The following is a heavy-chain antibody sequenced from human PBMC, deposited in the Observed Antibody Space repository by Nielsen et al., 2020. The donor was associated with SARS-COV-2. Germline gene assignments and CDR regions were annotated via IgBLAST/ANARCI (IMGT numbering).Heavy chain of an antibody. CDR1: GYTFTSYG. J-gene: IGHJ4*02. CDR2: ISAYNGNT. D-gene: IGHD6-13*01. V-gene: IGHV1-18*01. CDR3: ATSSSWSLGFDY. Sequence: ASVKVSCKASGYTFTSYGISWVRQAPGQGLEWMGWISAYNGNTNYAQKFQGRVTMTRDTSISTAYMELSRLRSDDTAVYYCATSSSWSLGFDYWGQGTLVTVSS.